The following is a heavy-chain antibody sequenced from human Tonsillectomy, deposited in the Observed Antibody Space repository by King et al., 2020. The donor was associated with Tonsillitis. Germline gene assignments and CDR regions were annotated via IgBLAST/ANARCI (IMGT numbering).Heavy chain of an antibody. Sequence: VQLVESGGGLVQPGGSLRLSCAASGFTFSTYAMGWVRQAPGKGLEWVSAISGSGGGSTYYADSVKGRFTISRDNSKNTLYLQMNSLRAEDTAVYYCAKGYDFWSGYYLFDYWGQGTLVTVSS. CDR3: AKGYDFWSGYYLFDY. D-gene: IGHD3-3*01. J-gene: IGHJ4*02. V-gene: IGHV3-23*04. CDR2: ISGSGGGST. CDR1: GFTFSTYA.